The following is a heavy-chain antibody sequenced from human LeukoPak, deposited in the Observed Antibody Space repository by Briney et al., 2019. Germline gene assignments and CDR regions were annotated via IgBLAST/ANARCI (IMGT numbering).Heavy chain of an antibody. CDR2: IRYDGTNK. V-gene: IGHV3-30*02. J-gene: IGHJ4*02. D-gene: IGHD3-22*01. CDR3: AKYYYESSGASPFDY. CDR1: GFTFSNYG. Sequence: PGGSLSLSCAASGFTFSNYGMHWVRRAPGKALKGVAFIRYDGTNKYYADSVTGRFTISRDNSKNTLYLQMNSLRVEDTAVYYCAKYYYESSGASPFDYWGQGTLVTASS.